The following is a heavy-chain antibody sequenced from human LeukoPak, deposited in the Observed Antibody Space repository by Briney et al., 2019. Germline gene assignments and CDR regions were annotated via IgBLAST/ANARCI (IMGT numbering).Heavy chain of an antibody. CDR3: ARRRYSSSAFSNWFDP. J-gene: IGHJ5*02. D-gene: IGHD6-6*01. V-gene: IGHV3-23*01. CDR2: ISGSGGST. Sequence: GGSLRLSCAASGFTFSSYAMSWVRQAPGKGLEWVSAISGSGGSTHYADSVKGRFTISRDNSKNTLYLQMNSLRVEDTAVYYCARRRYSSSAFSNWFDPWGQGTLVTVSS. CDR1: GFTFSSYA.